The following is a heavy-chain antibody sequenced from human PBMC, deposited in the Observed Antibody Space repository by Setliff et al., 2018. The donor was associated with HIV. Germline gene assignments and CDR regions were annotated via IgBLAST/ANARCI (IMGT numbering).Heavy chain of an antibody. J-gene: IGHJ4*02. D-gene: IGHD2-2*01. CDR1: GGSISSYY. CDR3: AKEGGYCSGTTCFGFDY. Sequence: RLSETLSLTCTVSGGSISSYYWSWIRQPPGKGLEWIGYIYYSGSTNYNPSLKSRVTISIDPSKDHFSLKLRSVTAADTAVYYCAKEGGYCSGTTCFGFDYWGQGTLVTVSS. V-gene: IGHV4-59*12. CDR2: IYYSGST.